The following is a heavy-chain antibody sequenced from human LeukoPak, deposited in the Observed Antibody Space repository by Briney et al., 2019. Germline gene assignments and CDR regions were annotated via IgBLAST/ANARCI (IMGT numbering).Heavy chain of an antibody. CDR1: GYTFTGYY. CDR3: ARVAKIAAAGERYFDY. Sequence: ASVKVSCKASGYTFTGYYMHWVRQAPGQGLEWMGWINPNSGGTNYAQKFQGRVTMTRDTSISTAYMELSRLRSDNTAVYYCARVAKIAAAGERYFDYWGQGTLVTVSS. CDR2: INPNSGGT. D-gene: IGHD6-13*01. V-gene: IGHV1-2*02. J-gene: IGHJ4*02.